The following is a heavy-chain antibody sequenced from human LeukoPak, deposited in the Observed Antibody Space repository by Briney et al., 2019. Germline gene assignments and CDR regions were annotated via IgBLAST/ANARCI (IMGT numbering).Heavy chain of an antibody. CDR3: AKEYPIDTFDP. J-gene: IGHJ5*02. CDR2: ISGSGAGT. V-gene: IGHV3-23*01. Sequence: GGSLRLSCAASEFTFSSYAMSWVRQAPGKGLEWVSAISGSGAGTYYADSVKGRFTISRDNSKNTLYLQMNSLRAEDTAAYYCAKEYPIDTFDPRGQGTLVTVSS. D-gene: IGHD2-21*01. CDR1: EFTFSSYA.